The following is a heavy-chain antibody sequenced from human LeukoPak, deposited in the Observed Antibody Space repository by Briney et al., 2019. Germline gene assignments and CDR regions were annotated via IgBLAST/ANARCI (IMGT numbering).Heavy chain of an antibody. D-gene: IGHD6-19*01. Sequence: GGSLRLSCAASGFTFSSYGMHWVRQAPGKGLEWVAVIWYDGSNKYYADSVKGRFTISRDNSKNTLYLQMNSLRAEDTAVYYCARDFGSSGWPGYYWGQGTLVTVSS. J-gene: IGHJ4*02. CDR1: GFTFSSYG. CDR3: ARDFGSSGWPGYY. CDR2: IWYDGSNK. V-gene: IGHV3-33*01.